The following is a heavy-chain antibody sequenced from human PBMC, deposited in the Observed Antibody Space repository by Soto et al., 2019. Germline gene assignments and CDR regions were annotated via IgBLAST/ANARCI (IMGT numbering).Heavy chain of an antibody. D-gene: IGHD3-10*01. J-gene: IGHJ3*02. V-gene: IGHV1-8*01. CDR2: MNPNSGNT. CDR3: ASKFGELLADAFDI. Sequence: ASVKVSCKASGYTFTSYDINWVRQATGQGLEWMGWMNPNSGNTGYAQKFQGRVTMTRNTSISTAYMELSSLRSEDTAVYYCASKFGELLADAFDIWGQRTVVTVSS. CDR1: GYTFTSYD.